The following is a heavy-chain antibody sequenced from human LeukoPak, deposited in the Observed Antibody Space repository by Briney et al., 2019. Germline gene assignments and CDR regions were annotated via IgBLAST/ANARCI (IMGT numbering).Heavy chain of an antibody. J-gene: IGHJ4*02. Sequence: PGGSLRLSCAASGFTFSSYSMNWVRQAPGKGLECVGRIKSKTDGGTTDYAAPVKGRFTISRDDSKNMVYLQMNSLKTEGTAVYYCTRQQLVFDNWGQGTLVTVSS. V-gene: IGHV3-15*01. CDR3: TRQQLVFDN. CDR1: GFTFSSYS. CDR2: IKSKTDGGTT. D-gene: IGHD6-13*01.